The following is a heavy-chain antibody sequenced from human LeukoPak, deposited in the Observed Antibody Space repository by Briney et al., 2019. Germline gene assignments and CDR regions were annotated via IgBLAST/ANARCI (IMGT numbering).Heavy chain of an antibody. CDR1: GDTVSSNSAT. D-gene: IGHD3-22*01. V-gene: IGHV6-1*01. CDR2: TYYRSRWYN. J-gene: IGHJ2*01. Sequence: SQTLSLTCAISGDTVSSNSATWNWIRQSPSRGLEWLGRTYYRSRWYNDNSLSVKSRIIITPDTSKNQFSLQLNSVTPEDTAVYYCARDPSSGYWYFDLWGRGTLVTVSS. CDR3: ARDPSSGYWYFDL.